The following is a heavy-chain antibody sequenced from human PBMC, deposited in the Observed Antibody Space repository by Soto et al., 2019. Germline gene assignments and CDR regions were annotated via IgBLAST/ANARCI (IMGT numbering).Heavy chain of an antibody. V-gene: IGHV4-39*01. J-gene: IGHJ4*02. D-gene: IGHD6-6*01. CDR3: ARREIAALDY. CDR1: GGSISSSSYY. Sequence: QLQLQESGPGLVKPSETLSLTCTVSGGSISSSSYYWGWIRQPPGKGLEWIGSIYYSGSTYYNPSLKSRVTISVDTSKNQCSLKLSSVTAADTAVYYCARREIAALDYWGQGTLVTVSS. CDR2: IYYSGST.